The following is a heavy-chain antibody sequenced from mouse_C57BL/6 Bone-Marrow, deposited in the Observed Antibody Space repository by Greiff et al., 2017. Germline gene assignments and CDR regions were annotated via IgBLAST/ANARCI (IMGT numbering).Heavy chain of an antibody. Sequence: VQLQQSGAELVRPGASVKLSCTASGFNIKDDYMHWVKQRPEQGLEWIGWIDPENGDTEYASKFQGKATITADTSANTAYLQLSSLTSEDTAVYYCTTGYDWFSYWCQGTLVTVSA. D-gene: IGHD2-3*01. J-gene: IGHJ3*01. CDR1: GFNIKDDY. CDR2: IDPENGDT. V-gene: IGHV14-4*01. CDR3: TTGYDWFSY.